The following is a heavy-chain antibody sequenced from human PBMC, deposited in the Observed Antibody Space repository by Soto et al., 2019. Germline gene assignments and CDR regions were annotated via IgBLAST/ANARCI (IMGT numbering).Heavy chain of an antibody. CDR2: INHSGST. D-gene: IGHD3-22*01. CDR1: GGSFSGYY. V-gene: IGHV4-34*01. CDR3: ARQEMYYYDSSGLDY. Sequence: SETLSLTCAVYGGSFSGYYWSWIRQPPGKGLEWIGEINHSGSTNYNPSLKSRVTISVDTSKNQFSLKMSSVTAADTAVYYCARQEMYYYDSSGLDYWGQGTLVTVSS. J-gene: IGHJ4*02.